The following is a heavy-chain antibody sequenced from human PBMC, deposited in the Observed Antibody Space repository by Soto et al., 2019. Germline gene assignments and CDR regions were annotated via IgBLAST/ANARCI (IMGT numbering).Heavy chain of an antibody. J-gene: IGHJ4*02. CDR1: GYTFTSYS. CDR2: ISAYNGNT. D-gene: IGHD5-18*01. Sequence: QVQLVQSGAEVKKPGASVKVSCKASGYTFTSYSISWVRQAPGQGLEWMGWISAYNGNTYHARKLQGRVTMTTDTTTSTAYMELRSRRSDDTAVYYCARDVGYGLIDYWGQGTLVTVSS. V-gene: IGHV1-18*01. CDR3: ARDVGYGLIDY.